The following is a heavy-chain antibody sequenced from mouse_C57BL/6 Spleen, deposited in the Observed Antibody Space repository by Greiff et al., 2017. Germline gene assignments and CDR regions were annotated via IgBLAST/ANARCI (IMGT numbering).Heavy chain of an antibody. CDR1: GYAFSSSW. J-gene: IGHJ2*01. CDR3: ATYDYDIDY. Sequence: QVQLQQSGPELVKPGASVKISCKASGYAFSSSWMNWVKQRPGKGLEWIGRIYPGDGDTNYNGKFKGKATLTADKSSSTAYMQLSSLTSEDSAVYFCATYDYDIDYWGQCTTLTVSS. CDR2: IYPGDGDT. V-gene: IGHV1-82*01. D-gene: IGHD2-4*01.